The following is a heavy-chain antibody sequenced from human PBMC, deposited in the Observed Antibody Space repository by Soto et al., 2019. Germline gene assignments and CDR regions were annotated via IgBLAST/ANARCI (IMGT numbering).Heavy chain of an antibody. CDR2: IYYSGST. D-gene: IGHD2-15*01. Sequence: QVQLQESGPGLVKPSETLSLTCTVSGGSISSYYWSWIRQPPGKGLEWIGYIYYSGSTNYNPSLKSRITGRVDTSKNQFSLKLSSVTAADTAVYYCAREGYCSGGSCYSDVFDYWGQGTLVTVSS. CDR1: GGSISSYY. CDR3: AREGYCSGGSCYSDVFDY. V-gene: IGHV4-59*01. J-gene: IGHJ4*02.